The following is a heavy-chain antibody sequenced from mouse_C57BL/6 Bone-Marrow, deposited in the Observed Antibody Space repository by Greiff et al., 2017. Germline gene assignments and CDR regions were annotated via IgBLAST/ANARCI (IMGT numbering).Heavy chain of an antibody. CDR3: ARQMGRGSFDY. V-gene: IGHV5-9*01. CDR1: GFTFSSYT. J-gene: IGHJ2*01. Sequence: EVKLVESGGGLVKPGGSLKLSCAASGFTFSSYTMSWVRQTPEKRLEWVATISGGGGNTYYPDSVKGRFTISRDNAKNTLYLQMSSLRSEDTALYYCARQMGRGSFDYWGQGTTLTVSS. CDR2: ISGGGGNT. D-gene: IGHD4-1*01.